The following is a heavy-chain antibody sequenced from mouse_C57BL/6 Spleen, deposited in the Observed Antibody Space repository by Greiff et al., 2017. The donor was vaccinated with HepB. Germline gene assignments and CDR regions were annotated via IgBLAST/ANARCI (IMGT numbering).Heavy chain of an antibody. Sequence: EVQLQESGGDLVKPGGSLKLSCAASGFTFSSYGMSWVRQTPDKRLEWVATISSGGSYTYYPDSVKGRFTISRDNAKNTLYLQMSSLKSEDTAMYYCARPSNYEAYYFDYWGQGTTLTVSS. CDR3: ARPSNYEAYYFDY. V-gene: IGHV5-6*01. D-gene: IGHD2-5*01. CDR1: GFTFSSYG. J-gene: IGHJ2*01. CDR2: ISSGGSYT.